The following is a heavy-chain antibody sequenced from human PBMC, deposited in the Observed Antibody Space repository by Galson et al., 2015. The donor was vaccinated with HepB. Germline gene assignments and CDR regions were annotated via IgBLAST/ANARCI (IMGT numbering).Heavy chain of an antibody. CDR1: GFTFSSYS. D-gene: IGHD6-13*01. J-gene: IGHJ6*03. CDR3: ARTPAAAGTIPRYYYYYYYMDV. Sequence: SLRLSCAASGFTFSSYSMNWVRQAPGKGLEWVSYISSSSSTIYYADSVKGRFTISRDNAKNSLYLQMNSLRAEDTAVYYCARTPAAAGTIPRYYYYYYYMDVWGKGTTVTVSS. CDR2: ISSSSSTI. V-gene: IGHV3-48*01.